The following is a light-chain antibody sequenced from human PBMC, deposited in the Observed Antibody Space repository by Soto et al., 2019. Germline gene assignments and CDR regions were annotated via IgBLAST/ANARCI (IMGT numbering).Light chain of an antibody. CDR1: SSNIGSYT. CDR2: SNN. CDR3: AAWDDSLNGVV. J-gene: IGLJ2*01. V-gene: IGLV1-44*01. Sequence: QSVLTQPPSASGTPGQRVTISCSGSSSNIGSYTVNWYQQLPGTAPNLLIYSNNQRPSGVPDRFSGSKSGTSVSLAISGLQSEDEADNYCAAWDDSLNGVVFGGGTKVTGL.